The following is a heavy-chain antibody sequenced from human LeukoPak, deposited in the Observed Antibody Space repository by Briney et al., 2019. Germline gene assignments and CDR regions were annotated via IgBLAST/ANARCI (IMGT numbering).Heavy chain of an antibody. CDR1: GFTFDDYA. Sequence: GGSLRLSCAASGFTFDDYAMHLVRQAPGKGLEWVSLISGDGGSTYYADSVKGRFTISRDNSKNSLYLQMNSLRTEDTALYYCAKDIGRLPPNPPTFDYWGQGTLVTVSS. J-gene: IGHJ4*02. CDR3: AKDIGRLPPNPPTFDY. CDR2: ISGDGGST. V-gene: IGHV3-43*02. D-gene: IGHD4-11*01.